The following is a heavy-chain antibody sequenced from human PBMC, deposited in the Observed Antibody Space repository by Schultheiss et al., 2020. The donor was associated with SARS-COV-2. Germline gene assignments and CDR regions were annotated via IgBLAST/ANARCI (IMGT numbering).Heavy chain of an antibody. CDR1: GYSITAFH. CDR2: IYTSGST. J-gene: IGHJ4*02. D-gene: IGHD1-1*01. CDR3: ARDTAWNDLDY. Sequence: SETLSLTCSVTGYSITAFHWSWIRQSAGKGLEWIGRIYTSGSTNYNPSLKSRVTMSVDTSKNQFSLKLSSVTAADTAVYYCARDTAWNDLDYWGQGTLVTVSS. V-gene: IGHV4-4*07.